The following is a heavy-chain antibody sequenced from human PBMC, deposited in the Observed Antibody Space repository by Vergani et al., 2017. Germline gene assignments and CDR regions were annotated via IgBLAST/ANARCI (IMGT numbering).Heavy chain of an antibody. CDR2: ISSSGSTI. CDR3: ARGPYYDIVTGYEDYYYGMDW. V-gene: IGHV3-48*04. CDR1: GFTFSSYA. Sequence: EVQLLESGGGLVQPGGSLRLSCAASGFTFSSYAMSWVRQAPGKGLEWVSYISSSGSTIYYADSVKGRFTISRDNAKNSLYLQMNSLRTEDTAVYYSARGPYYDIVTGYEDYYYGMDWGDGGTTVVFSS. J-gene: IGHJ6*04. D-gene: IGHD3-9*01.